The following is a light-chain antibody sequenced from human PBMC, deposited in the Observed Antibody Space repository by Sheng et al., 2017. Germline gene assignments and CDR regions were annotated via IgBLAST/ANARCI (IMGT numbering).Light chain of an antibody. CDR1: QRLTSY. CDR3: QQRSNWLFT. Sequence: IVLTQSPATLSLSPGEGATLSCRASQRLTSYLAWYQQKPGQAPRLLIYDASNRATGIPARFSGSGSGTDFTLTISSLEPEDSAVYYCQQRSNWLFTFGPGTKVDIK. J-gene: IGKJ3*01. V-gene: IGKV3-11*01. CDR2: DAS.